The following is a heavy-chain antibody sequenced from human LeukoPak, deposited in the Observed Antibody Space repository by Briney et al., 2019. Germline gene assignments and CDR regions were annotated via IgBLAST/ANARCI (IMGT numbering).Heavy chain of an antibody. Sequence: GSLRLSCEFTFSGYWMSWVRQAPGKGLEWVANINQDGSGKYYADSVKGRFTISRDNAKNSLYLQMNSLRAEDTAVYYCARGDSSSKIDFWGQGTLVTVSS. CDR1: TFSGYW. J-gene: IGHJ4*02. CDR3: ARGDSSSKIDF. V-gene: IGHV3-7*01. CDR2: INQDGSGK. D-gene: IGHD6-6*01.